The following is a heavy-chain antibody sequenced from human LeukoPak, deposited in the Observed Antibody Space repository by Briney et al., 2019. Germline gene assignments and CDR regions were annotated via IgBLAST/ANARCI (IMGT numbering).Heavy chain of an antibody. D-gene: IGHD2-21*02. V-gene: IGHV3-23*01. J-gene: IGHJ4*02. Sequence: GGSLRLSCAASGFTFSSYAMSWVRQAPGKGLEWVSAISGSGGSTYYADSVKGRFTISGDNSKNTLYLQMNSLRAEDTAVYYCARSSRGDAINFDYWGQGTLVTVSS. CDR2: ISGSGGST. CDR3: ARSSRGDAINFDY. CDR1: GFTFSSYA.